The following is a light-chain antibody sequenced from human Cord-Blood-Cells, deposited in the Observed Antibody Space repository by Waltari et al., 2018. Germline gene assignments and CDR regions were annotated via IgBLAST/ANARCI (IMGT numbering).Light chain of an antibody. Sequence: EIVLTQSPATLSLSPGERATLSCRASPSVSIYLAWYQQKPGQAPRLLSYDASNRATGIPARFSGSGSETDFTLTISSLEPEDLAVYYCQQRSNLLTFGGGTKVESK. CDR2: DAS. J-gene: IGKJ4*01. CDR1: PSVSIY. CDR3: QQRSNLLT. V-gene: IGKV3-11*01.